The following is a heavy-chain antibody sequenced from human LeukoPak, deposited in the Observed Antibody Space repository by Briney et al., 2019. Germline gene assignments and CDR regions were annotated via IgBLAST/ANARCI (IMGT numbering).Heavy chain of an antibody. CDR2: IYYSGST. D-gene: IGHD1-7*01. J-gene: IGHJ3*02. Sequence: SETLSLTCTVSGGSISSYYWSWIRQPPGKGLEWIGYIYYSGSTNYNPSLKSRVTISVDTSKNQFSLKLSSVTAADTAVYYCARDLLELDAFDIWGQGTIVTVSS. V-gene: IGHV4-59*01. CDR3: ARDLLELDAFDI. CDR1: GGSISSYY.